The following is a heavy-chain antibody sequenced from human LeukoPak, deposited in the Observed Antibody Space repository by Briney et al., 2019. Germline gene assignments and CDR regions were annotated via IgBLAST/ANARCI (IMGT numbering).Heavy chain of an antibody. D-gene: IGHD6-19*01. V-gene: IGHV4-39*07. J-gene: IGHJ4*02. CDR3: AREPRYSSGWYDY. CDR1: GGSISSSNYY. CDR2: IYYSGST. Sequence: SETLSLTCTVSGGSISSSNYYWGWIRQPPGKELEWIGSIYYSGSTYYNPSLKSRVTISVDTSKNQFSLKLSSVTAADTAVYYCAREPRYSSGWYDYWGQGTLVTVSS.